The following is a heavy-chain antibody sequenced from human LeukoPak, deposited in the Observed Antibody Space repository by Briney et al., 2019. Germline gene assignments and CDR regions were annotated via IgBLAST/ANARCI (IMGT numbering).Heavy chain of an antibody. J-gene: IGHJ4*02. CDR2: IYGTGRS. Sequence: SETLSLTCTVSGGSINNYYWSWIRQPAGKGLEWIGRIYGTGRSNYTPSLKSRVTMSVDTSKNQFSLKLSSVTAADTAVYYCARYSGIYSYFDYWGQGNPVTVSS. CDR1: GGSINNYY. D-gene: IGHD2-21*01. CDR3: ARYSGIYSYFDY. V-gene: IGHV4-4*07.